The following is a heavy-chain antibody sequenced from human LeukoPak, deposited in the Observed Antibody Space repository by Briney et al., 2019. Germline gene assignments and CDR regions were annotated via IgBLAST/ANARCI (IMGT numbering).Heavy chain of an antibody. CDR2: ISSSSSYI. J-gene: IGHJ4*02. V-gene: IGHV3-21*01. Sequence: GGSLRLSCAASGFTFSSYSMNWVRQAPGKGLEWVSSISSSSSYIYYADSVKGRFTISRDNAKNSLYLQMNSLRAEDTAVYYCARDRFLWFGDQNFDYWGQGTLVTVSS. CDR3: ARDRFLWFGDQNFDY. CDR1: GFTFSSYS. D-gene: IGHD3-10*01.